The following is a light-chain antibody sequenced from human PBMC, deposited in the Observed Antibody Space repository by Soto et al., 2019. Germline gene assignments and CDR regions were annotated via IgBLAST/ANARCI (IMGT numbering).Light chain of an antibody. CDR1: QDIATY. CDR2: HAS. V-gene: IGKV1-5*01. J-gene: IGKJ1*01. Sequence: DIQMTQSPSSLSASVGNRVTITCQASQDIATYLNWYQQKPGTAPKLLIYHASTLESGVPSRFSGSGSGTEFTLTISSLQPDDFATYYCQQYMSYSFGQGTKVDIK. CDR3: QQYMSYS.